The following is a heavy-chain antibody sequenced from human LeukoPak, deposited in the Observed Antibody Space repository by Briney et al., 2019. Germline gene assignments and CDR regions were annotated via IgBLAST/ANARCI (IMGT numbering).Heavy chain of an antibody. J-gene: IGHJ4*02. CDR2: INPNSGGT. V-gene: IGHV1-2*02. CDR1: GYTFTGYY. Sequence: ASVKVSCKASGYTFTGYYMHWVRQAPGQGLEWMGWINPNSGGTNYAQKFQGRVTMPRDTSISTAYMELSRLRSDDTAVYYCARGSTRTYYDILTGQYFDYWGQGTLVTVSS. D-gene: IGHD3-9*01. CDR3: ARGSTRTYYDILTGQYFDY.